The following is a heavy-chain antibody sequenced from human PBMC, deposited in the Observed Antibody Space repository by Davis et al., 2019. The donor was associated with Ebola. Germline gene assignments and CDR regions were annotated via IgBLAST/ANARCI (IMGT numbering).Heavy chain of an antibody. CDR3: TTPGGQDSGYDVFDI. CDR1: RYTFTNYY. J-gene: IGHJ3*02. D-gene: IGHD5-12*01. V-gene: IGHV1-46*03. Sequence: SVQVPCKASRYTFTNYYMLCVRHPPGQGLYCWGLITLNEGRTIYARKFQGRVTVTRDTSTTTVYMDLSSLRSEDTALYSCTTPGGQDSGYDVFDIWGQGTMVTVSS. CDR2: ITLNEGRT.